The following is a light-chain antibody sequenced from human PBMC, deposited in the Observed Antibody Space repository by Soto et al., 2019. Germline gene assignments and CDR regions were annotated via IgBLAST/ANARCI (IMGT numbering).Light chain of an antibody. CDR2: DAS. Sequence: DIQMTQSPSSLSASVGDRVTITCQASQDISNYLNWYQQKPRKAPKLLIYDASNLETGVPSRFSGSGSGKDFTFTISSMQPEDIATYFCQQYENLPPYTFGQGTKLEIK. J-gene: IGKJ2*01. CDR1: QDISNY. V-gene: IGKV1-33*01. CDR3: QQYENLPPYT.